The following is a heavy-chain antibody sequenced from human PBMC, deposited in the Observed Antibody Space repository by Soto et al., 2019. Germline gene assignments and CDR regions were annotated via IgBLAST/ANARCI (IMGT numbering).Heavy chain of an antibody. V-gene: IGHV3-23*01. CDR3: AKDRRAGGNSAFYFDF. D-gene: IGHD3-16*01. Sequence: PGGSLRLSCAASGFKFSSYAMSGVRQAPGKGLEWVSLISATGGGTYYADSVKGRFTISRDNSDNTLYLQVHSLRAEDTAVYYCAKDRRAGGNSAFYFDFWGQGAQVTVSS. CDR2: ISATGGGT. CDR1: GFKFSSYA. J-gene: IGHJ5*01.